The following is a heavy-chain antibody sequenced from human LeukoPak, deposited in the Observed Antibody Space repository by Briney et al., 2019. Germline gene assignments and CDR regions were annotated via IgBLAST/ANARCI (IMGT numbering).Heavy chain of an antibody. CDR3: ARGQGESGSSRAFDY. Sequence: SETLSLTCAVYGGSFSGYYWSWIRQPPGKGLEWIGEINHSGSTNYNPSLKSRVTVSVDTSKNQFSLKLSSVTAADTAVYYCARGQGESGSSRAFDYWGQGTLVTVS. CDR1: GGSFSGYY. J-gene: IGHJ4*02. V-gene: IGHV4-34*01. CDR2: INHSGST. D-gene: IGHD6-6*01.